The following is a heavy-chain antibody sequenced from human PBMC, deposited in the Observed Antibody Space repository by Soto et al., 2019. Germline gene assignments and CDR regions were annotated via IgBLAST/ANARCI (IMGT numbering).Heavy chain of an antibody. V-gene: IGHV3-66*01. CDR2: IHSGGNT. CDR1: GFTVSSNY. CDR3: TKARLGVAGFFDY. D-gene: IGHD6-13*01. Sequence: GGSLRLSCGASGFTVSSNYMSWVRQAPGKGLEWVSIIHSGGNTYYADSVKGRFTISRDNSKNTLYLQMNSLRGEDTAVYYCTKARLGVAGFFDYWGQGILVTVSS. J-gene: IGHJ4*02.